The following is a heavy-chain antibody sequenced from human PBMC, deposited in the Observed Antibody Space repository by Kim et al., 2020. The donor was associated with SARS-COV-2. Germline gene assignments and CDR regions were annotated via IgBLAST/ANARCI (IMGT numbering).Heavy chain of an antibody. CDR2: ITTSGSNT. Sequence: GGSLRLSCAASGFIFSSYSMSWVRQAPGKGLEWVSSITTSGSNTYYVDSVKGRFTISRDNSKNTLYLQMNSLRAEDTAVYYCAKGTKETDCWGQGALVTVSS. CDR1: GFIFSSYS. CDR3: AKGTKETDC. J-gene: IGHJ4*02. V-gene: IGHV3-23*01.